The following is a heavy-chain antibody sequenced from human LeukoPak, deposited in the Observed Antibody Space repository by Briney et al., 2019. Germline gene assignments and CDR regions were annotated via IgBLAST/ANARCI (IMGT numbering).Heavy chain of an antibody. J-gene: IGHJ4*02. CDR2: IKQDGSEK. Sequence: GGSLRLSCAGSGVTFSSYWMSWVRLAPGKGLEWVANIKQDGSEKYYVDSVKGRFTISRDNAKNSLYLQMNSLRAEDTAVYYCARDGFGNPLGYWGQGALVTVSS. CDR3: ARDGFGNPLGY. D-gene: IGHD4-23*01. V-gene: IGHV3-7*05. CDR1: GVTFSSYW.